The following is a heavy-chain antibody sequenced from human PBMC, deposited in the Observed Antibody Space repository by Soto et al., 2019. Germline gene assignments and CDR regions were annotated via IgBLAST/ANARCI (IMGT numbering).Heavy chain of an antibody. V-gene: IGHV4-59*08. CDR1: GISITSSY. CDR2: ISDREAI. J-gene: IGHJ5*02. CDR3: ESGRHWFGL. Sequence: PSETLSLTCTVSGISITSSYWNWFRQSPGKGLEWIGQISDREAINYNPPLQSRVAISPDTSKNQASLTLTPVTDAAPAVYFCESGRHWFGLWGQGSIVNISS.